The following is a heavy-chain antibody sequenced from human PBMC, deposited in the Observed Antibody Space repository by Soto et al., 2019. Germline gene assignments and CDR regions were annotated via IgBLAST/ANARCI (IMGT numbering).Heavy chain of an antibody. CDR3: AKGRSWPYYFEY. J-gene: IGHJ4*02. CDR2: ISGGGGGTT. CDR1: GFTFSNFA. V-gene: IGHV3-23*01. D-gene: IGHD6-13*01. Sequence: GGSLRLSCAVSGFTFSNFAMTWVRQAPGKGLEWVSGISGGGGGTTHYADSVKGRFTISRDNSKDTLYLQMNSLRAEDTAVYYCAKGRSWPYYFEYWGQGTLVTVSS.